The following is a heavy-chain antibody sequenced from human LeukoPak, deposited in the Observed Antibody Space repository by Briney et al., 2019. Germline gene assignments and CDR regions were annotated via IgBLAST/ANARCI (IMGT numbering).Heavy chain of an antibody. Sequence: GGSLRLSCAASGFTFSSYSMNWVRQAPGKGLEWVSSISSSSSYIYYADSVKGRFTISRDNAKNSLYLQMNSLRAEDTAVYYCARVDVGGYYYMDVWGKGTTVTVSS. CDR1: GFTFSSYS. CDR3: ARVDVGGYYYMDV. CDR2: ISSSSSYI. V-gene: IGHV3-21*01. J-gene: IGHJ6*03.